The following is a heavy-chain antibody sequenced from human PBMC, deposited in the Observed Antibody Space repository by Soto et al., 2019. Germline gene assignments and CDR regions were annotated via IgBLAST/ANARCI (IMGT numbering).Heavy chain of an antibody. J-gene: IGHJ2*01. CDR2: ISHDGSTR. CDR3: ENPFQAIGYPYDIWYFDL. D-gene: IGHD3-9*01. CDR1: GFTFSSYG. Sequence: QVQLVESGGGVVQPGRSLRLSCVASGFTFSSYGMHWVRQAPDKGLEWVAVISHDGSTRYYADSVKGRFTISRDNSKNTVYLQMNSLRVEDTAVYYCENPFQAIGYPYDIWYFDLWGRGPLVTVSS. V-gene: IGHV3-30*18.